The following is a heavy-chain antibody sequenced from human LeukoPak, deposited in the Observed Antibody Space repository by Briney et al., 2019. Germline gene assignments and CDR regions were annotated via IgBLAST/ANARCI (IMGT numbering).Heavy chain of an antibody. D-gene: IGHD6-19*01. Sequence: GGSLRLSWAASGFTFSSYAMSWVRQAPGKGLGWVSAISGSGGSTYYADSVKGRFTISRDNSKNTLYLQMNSLRAEDTAVYYCAKLPYSSGWYWLDYWGQGTLVTVSS. CDR1: GFTFSSYA. J-gene: IGHJ4*02. CDR3: AKLPYSSGWYWLDY. CDR2: ISGSGGST. V-gene: IGHV3-23*01.